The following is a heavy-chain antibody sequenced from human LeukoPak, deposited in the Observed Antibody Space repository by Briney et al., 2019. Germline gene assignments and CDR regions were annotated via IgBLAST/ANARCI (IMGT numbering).Heavy chain of an antibody. D-gene: IGHD1-26*01. CDR2: IYYIGDT. CDR1: GASISTSRDY. Sequence: SETLSLTCTVSGASISTSRDYWGWIRQPPGKGLEWIGSIYYIGDTYYNPSLKSRVTMSLDMSKNQFSLKLNSVTAADTAVYYCARDKIEGPTKFDYWGQGTLVTVSS. CDR3: ARDKIEGPTKFDY. J-gene: IGHJ4*02. V-gene: IGHV4-39*07.